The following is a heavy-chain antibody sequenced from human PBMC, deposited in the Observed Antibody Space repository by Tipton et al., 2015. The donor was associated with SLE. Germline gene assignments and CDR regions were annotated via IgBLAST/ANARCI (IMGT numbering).Heavy chain of an antibody. D-gene: IGHD7-27*01. V-gene: IGHV4-61*02. Sequence: LRLSCTVSGGSISSGSYYWSWIRQPAGKGLEWIGRIYTSGSTNYNPSLKSRVTISVDTPKNQFSLKLSSVTAADTAAYYCARGAGDDYYYYYMDVWGKGTTVTVSS. CDR1: GGSISSGSYY. CDR3: ARGAGDDYYYYYMDV. CDR2: IYTSGST. J-gene: IGHJ6*03.